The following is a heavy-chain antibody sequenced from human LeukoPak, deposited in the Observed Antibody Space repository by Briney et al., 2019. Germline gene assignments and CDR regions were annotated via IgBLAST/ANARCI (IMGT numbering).Heavy chain of an antibody. Sequence: ASVKVSCKASGYTFTGYYMHWVRQAPGQGLEWMGWINPNSGGTNYAQKFQGRVTMTRDTSISTAYMELSRLRSDDTAVYYCARSQQSTMIVVVMSYYFDYWGQGTLVTVSS. CDR2: INPNSGGT. D-gene: IGHD3-22*01. J-gene: IGHJ4*02. V-gene: IGHV1-2*02. CDR3: ARSQQSTMIVVVMSYYFDY. CDR1: GYTFTGYY.